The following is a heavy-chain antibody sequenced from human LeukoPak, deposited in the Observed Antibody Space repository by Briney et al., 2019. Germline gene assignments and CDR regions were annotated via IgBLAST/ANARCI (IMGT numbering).Heavy chain of an antibody. J-gene: IGHJ4*02. CDR2: MSPNNGDA. CDR3: ARNPPRTGDFNS. D-gene: IGHD7-27*01. V-gene: IGHV1-8*01. Sequence: GASVKVSCKTSGYTFTNYDINWVRQATGQGLEWLGWMSPNNGDAGYAQKFQGGVTMTRDTSTNTAYMELSALTSEDTAVYYCARNPPRTGDFNSWGQGALVTVSS. CDR1: GYTFTNYD.